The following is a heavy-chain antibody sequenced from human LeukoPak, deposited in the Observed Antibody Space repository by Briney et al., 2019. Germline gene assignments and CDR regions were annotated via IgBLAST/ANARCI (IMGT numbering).Heavy chain of an antibody. Sequence: ASVKVSCKASGYTFTGYFMHWVRQAPGQGLEWMGWINPNSGGTNYALKFQGRVIMTRDTSISTAYIELSRLRSDDTAVYYCARDLDGSSGCDYWGQGTLVTVSS. CDR2: INPNSGGT. V-gene: IGHV1-2*02. CDR1: GYTFTGYF. J-gene: IGHJ4*02. D-gene: IGHD6-13*01. CDR3: ARDLDGSSGCDY.